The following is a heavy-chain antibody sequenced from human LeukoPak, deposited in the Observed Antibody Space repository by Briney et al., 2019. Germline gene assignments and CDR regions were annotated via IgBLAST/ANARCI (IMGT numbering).Heavy chain of an antibody. CDR3: TIEYSGSHTD. V-gene: IGHV3-23*01. CDR2: ISGSGDRT. CDR1: GFTFSSSA. Sequence: PGGSLRLSCAASGFTFSSSAMNWVRQAPGKGLEWVSTISGSGDRTYYADSVKGRFTISRDDSQSTLFLQMNSLKTEDTGVYYCTIEYSGSHTDWGQGTLVTVSS. J-gene: IGHJ4*02. D-gene: IGHD1-26*01.